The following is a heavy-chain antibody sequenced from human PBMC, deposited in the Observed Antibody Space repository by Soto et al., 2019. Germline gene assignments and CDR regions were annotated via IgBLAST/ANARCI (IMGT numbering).Heavy chain of an antibody. CDR1: GGTFSSYA. CDR3: ARDHDGSNLGVGYFDY. J-gene: IGHJ4*02. CDR2: IIPIFGTA. Sequence: SVKVSCKASGGTFSSYAISWVRQAPGQGLEWMGGIIPIFGTANYAQKFQGRVTITAAESTSTAYIELRSLRSEDTAVYYCARDHDGSNLGVGYFDYWGKGTLVTVSS. V-gene: IGHV1-69*13. D-gene: IGHD3-10*01.